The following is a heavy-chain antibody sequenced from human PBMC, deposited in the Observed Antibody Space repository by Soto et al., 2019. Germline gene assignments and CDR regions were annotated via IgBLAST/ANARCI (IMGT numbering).Heavy chain of an antibody. J-gene: IGHJ5*02. CDR2: ISGSGNSP. V-gene: IGHV3-23*01. CDR3: ARGTHSYSGSHELDA. Sequence: EVQLLESGGGLVQPGGSLRLSCAASGFIFGDHVMDWVRQAPGKGLEWVAGISGSGNSPFFRDSVKGRFTISRDNSKNTVYLEMNNLRDEDSAMYFCARGTHSYSGSHELDAWGLGTLVTVSS. D-gene: IGHD1-26*01. CDR1: GFIFGDHV.